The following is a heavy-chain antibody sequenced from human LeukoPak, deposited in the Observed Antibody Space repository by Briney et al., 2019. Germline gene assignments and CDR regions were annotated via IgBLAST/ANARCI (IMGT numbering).Heavy chain of an antibody. Sequence: GGSLRLSCAASGFTFSSYEMNWVRQAPGKGLEWVSNIIRSGSTIYYADSVKGRFTISRDNAKNSLYLQMNSLRAEDTAVYYCATAPSGSGTFLDYWGQGTLVTVSS. J-gene: IGHJ4*02. CDR2: IIRSGSTI. V-gene: IGHV3-48*03. D-gene: IGHD3-10*01. CDR3: ATAPSGSGTFLDY. CDR1: GFTFSSYE.